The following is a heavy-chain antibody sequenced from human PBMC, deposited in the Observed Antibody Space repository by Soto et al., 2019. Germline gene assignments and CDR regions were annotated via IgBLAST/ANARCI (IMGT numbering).Heavy chain of an antibody. CDR2: INHSGST. CDR1: GGSFVGYY. V-gene: IGHV4-34*01. Sequence: AETLSLTCAVYGGSFVGYYWIFIRHPPGKWLEWIGEINHSGSTNYNPSLKSRVTISVDTSKNQFSLKLSSVTAADTAVYYCARRRSFGMDVWGQGTTVTVSS. J-gene: IGHJ6*02. D-gene: IGHD3-16*02. CDR3: ARRRSFGMDV.